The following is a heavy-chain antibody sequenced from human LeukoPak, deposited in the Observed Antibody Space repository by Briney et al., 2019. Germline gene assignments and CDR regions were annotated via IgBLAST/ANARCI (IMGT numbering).Heavy chain of an antibody. CDR2: IRYDGSNK. Sequence: GGSLRLSCAASGFTFSSYGMHWVRQAPGKGLEWVAFIRYDGSNKYYADSVKGRFTISRDNSKNTLYLQMNSLRAEDTAVYYCAKDTKVLLWFGESRGFDYWGQGTLVTVSS. D-gene: IGHD3-10*01. J-gene: IGHJ4*02. CDR1: GFTFSSYG. V-gene: IGHV3-30*02. CDR3: AKDTKVLLWFGESRGFDY.